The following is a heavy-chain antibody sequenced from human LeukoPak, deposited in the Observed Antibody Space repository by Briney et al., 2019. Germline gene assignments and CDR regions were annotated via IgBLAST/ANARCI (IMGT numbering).Heavy chain of an antibody. V-gene: IGHV3-48*03. Sequence: GGSLRLSCAASGFTFSSYEMNWVRQAPGKGLEWVSYISSSGSTIYYADSVKGRFTISRDNAKNSLYLQMNSLRAEDTAVYYCARDSWYYYDSSGYSYYFDYWGQGTLVTVSS. J-gene: IGHJ4*02. CDR3: ARDSWYYYDSSGYSYYFDY. CDR1: GFTFSSYE. CDR2: ISSSGSTI. D-gene: IGHD3-22*01.